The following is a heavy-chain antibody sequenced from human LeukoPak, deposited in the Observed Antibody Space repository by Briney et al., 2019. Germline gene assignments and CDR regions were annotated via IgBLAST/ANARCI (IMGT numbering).Heavy chain of an antibody. Sequence: PGGSLRLSCAASGFTFSSYWMSWVRQAPGKGLEWVANIKQGGSEKYYVDSVKGRFTISRDNAKNSLYLQMNSLRAEDTAVYYCARDSLVGLVRGENNWFDPWGQGTLVTVSS. CDR2: IKQGGSEK. V-gene: IGHV3-7*01. CDR1: GFTFSSYW. D-gene: IGHD3-22*01. CDR3: ARDSLVGLVRGENNWFDP. J-gene: IGHJ5*02.